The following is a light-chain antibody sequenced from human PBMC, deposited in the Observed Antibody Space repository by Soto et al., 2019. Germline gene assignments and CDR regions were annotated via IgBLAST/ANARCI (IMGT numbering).Light chain of an antibody. V-gene: IGKV3-15*01. CDR1: QTVSSN. CDR2: GAS. J-gene: IGKJ1*01. Sequence: EIVMTQSPATLSVSPGERATLSCRASQTVSSNLAWYQQKPDQAPRLLIYGASTRATGLPARFSGSGSGTEFTLTISSLQSEDFAVYYCQQYNNWPLTFGQGTKVDIK. CDR3: QQYNNWPLT.